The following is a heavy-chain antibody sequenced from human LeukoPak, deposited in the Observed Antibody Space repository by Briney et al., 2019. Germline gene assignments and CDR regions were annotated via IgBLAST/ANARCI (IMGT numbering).Heavy chain of an antibody. CDR2: ISDDGSNK. V-gene: IGHV3-30*18. Sequence: GRSLRLSCAASGFTFSSYGMHWVRQAPGKGLEWVAVISDDGSNKYCADSVKGRFTISRDNSKNTLYLQMNSLRAEDTAVYYCAKDSARGEYLDGLFYYWGQGTLVTVSS. D-gene: IGHD3-9*01. J-gene: IGHJ4*02. CDR1: GFTFSSYG. CDR3: AKDSARGEYLDGLFYY.